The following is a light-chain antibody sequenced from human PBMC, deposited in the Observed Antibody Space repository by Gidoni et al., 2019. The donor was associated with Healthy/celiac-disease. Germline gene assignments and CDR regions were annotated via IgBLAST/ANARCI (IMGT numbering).Light chain of an antibody. J-gene: IGLJ1*01. CDR1: SSNIGSNT. CDR3: AAWDDSLNGGV. V-gene: IGLV1-44*01. Sequence: QSVLTQPPSASGTPGPRVTISCSGSSSNIGSNTVNWYQQLPGTAPKLRIYSNTQRPSGVPDRFSGSKSGTSASLAISGLQSEDEADYYCAAWDDSLNGGVFGTGTKVTVL. CDR2: SNT.